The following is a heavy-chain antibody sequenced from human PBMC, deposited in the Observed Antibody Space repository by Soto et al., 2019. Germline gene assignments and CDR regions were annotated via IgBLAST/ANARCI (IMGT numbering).Heavy chain of an antibody. CDR2: ISYDGSNK. Sequence: QVQLVESGGGVVQPGRSLRLSCAASGFTFSSYAMHWVRQAPGKGLEWVAVISYDGSNKYYADSVKGRFTISRDNSKNTLYLQLNSLRAEDTAVYYCARDYYEFWSGYYHRSNWFDPWGQGTLVTVSS. J-gene: IGHJ5*02. CDR1: GFTFSSYA. CDR3: ARDYYEFWSGYYHRSNWFDP. D-gene: IGHD3-3*01. V-gene: IGHV3-30-3*01.